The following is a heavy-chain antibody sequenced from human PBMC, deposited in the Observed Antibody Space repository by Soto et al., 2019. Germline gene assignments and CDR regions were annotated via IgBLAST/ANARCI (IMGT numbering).Heavy chain of an antibody. D-gene: IGHD5-18*01. J-gene: IGHJ6*02. CDR2: IYYSGST. Sequence: PSETLSLTCTVSGGSISSSSYYWGWIRQPPGKGLEWIGSIYYSGSTYYNPSLKSRVTISVDTSKNQFSLKLSSVTAADTAVYYCARRVDTAMVRYYYYGMDVWGQGTTGT. CDR1: GGSISSSSYY. CDR3: ARRVDTAMVRYYYYGMDV. V-gene: IGHV4-39*01.